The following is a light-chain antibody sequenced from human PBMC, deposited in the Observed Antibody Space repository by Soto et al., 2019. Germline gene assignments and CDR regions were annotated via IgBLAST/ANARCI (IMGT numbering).Light chain of an antibody. V-gene: IGLV2-8*01. Sequence: QSVLTQPPSASGTPGQSVTISCTGTSSDVGGYNYVSWYQQHPGKAPKLVIYEVSKRPSGVPDRFSGSKSGNTASLTVSGLQAEDEADYYCSSFAGISTVFGTGTQVTVL. J-gene: IGLJ1*01. CDR1: SSDVGGYNY. CDR2: EVS. CDR3: SSFAGISTV.